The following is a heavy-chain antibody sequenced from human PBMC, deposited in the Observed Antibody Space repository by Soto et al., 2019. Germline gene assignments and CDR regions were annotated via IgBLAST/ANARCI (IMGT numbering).Heavy chain of an antibody. CDR1: RFTFTTYA. J-gene: IGHJ6*04. CDR3: AKEQPPEGPTLFFPPVSTPGGMDV. D-gene: IGHD2-15*01. CDR2: VTANGGRS. Sequence: EVQLLKSGGGLVRPGRSLTLSCAASRFTFTTYAMTWVRQAPGKGLEWVSSVTANGGRSYYADSVKGRFTISRDSSKNTLYLQMNSLRADDTAVYYCAKEQPPEGPTLFFPPVSTPGGMDVWGEGTTVTVSS. V-gene: IGHV3-23*01.